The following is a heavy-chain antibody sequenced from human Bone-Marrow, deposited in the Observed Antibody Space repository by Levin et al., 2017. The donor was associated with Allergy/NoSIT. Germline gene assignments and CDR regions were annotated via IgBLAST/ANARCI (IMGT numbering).Heavy chain of an antibody. V-gene: IGHV3-7*01. J-gene: IGHJ6*02. CDR2: IKQDGSEK. Sequence: GGSLRLSCAASGFTFSSYWMSWVRQAPGKGLEWVANIKQDGSEKYYVDSVKGRFTISRDNAKNSLYLQMNSLRAEDTAVYYCARDSPYGSGRWPPNYYYDYGMDVWGQGTTVTVSS. CDR1: GFTFSSYW. D-gene: IGHD3-10*01. CDR3: ARDSPYGSGRWPPNYYYDYGMDV.